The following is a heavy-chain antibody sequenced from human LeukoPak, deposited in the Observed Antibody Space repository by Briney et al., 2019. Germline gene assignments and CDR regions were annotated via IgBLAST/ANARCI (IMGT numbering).Heavy chain of an antibody. Sequence: ASVKVSCKASGYTFTGYYMEWVRQAPGQGLEWMGWINPNSGGTKYEQKFQGRVTMTRDTSISTAYMELSRLRFDDTAMYYCARGGKLMISMVRGVLASRDGLDIWGRGKMVTVSS. V-gene: IGHV1-2*02. D-gene: IGHD3-10*01. CDR1: GYTFTGYY. CDR3: ARGGKLMISMVRGVLASRDGLDI. CDR2: INPNSGGT. J-gene: IGHJ3*02.